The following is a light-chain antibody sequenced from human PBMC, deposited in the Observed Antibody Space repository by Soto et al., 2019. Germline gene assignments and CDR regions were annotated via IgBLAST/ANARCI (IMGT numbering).Light chain of an antibody. CDR3: QQRYRTPRT. J-gene: IGKJ1*01. Sequence: DIQMTQSPSSLSASVGDRVTITCRASQSISSYLNWYQQKPGQAPKLLIYAASRWQSGVPSRFSGSGSGTDFTLTISSLQPEDFATYYCQQRYRTPRTFGQGTKVEIK. CDR1: QSISSY. CDR2: AAS. V-gene: IGKV1-39*01.